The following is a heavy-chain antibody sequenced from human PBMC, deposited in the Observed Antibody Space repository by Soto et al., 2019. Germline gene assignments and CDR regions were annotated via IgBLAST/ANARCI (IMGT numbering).Heavy chain of an antibody. D-gene: IGHD5-18*01. V-gene: IGHV3-30*18. CDR3: AKERRYSFDALDL. J-gene: IGHJ3*01. CDR1: GFTFNFYG. CDR2: ISYDGSEK. Sequence: SGGSLRLSCDASGFTFNFYGMHWVRQAPGKGLEWVAVISYDGSEKYYADSVRGRFTISRDNTKNTVWLQMNSLRGEDTAVYYCAKERRYSFDALDLWGQGTLVTVSS.